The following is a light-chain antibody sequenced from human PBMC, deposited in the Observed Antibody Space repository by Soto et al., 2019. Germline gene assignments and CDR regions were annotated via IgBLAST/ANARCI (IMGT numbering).Light chain of an antibody. CDR1: SSDVGSYNQ. CDR2: EVS. CDR3: SSSAGINKFD. Sequence: QSALTQPPSASGSPGQSVTISCTGTSSDVGSYNQVSWYQQHPGKAPTLMIYEVSKRPPGVPDRFSGSKSGNTASLTVSGLQDEDEADYYCSSSAGINKFDFGTGTK. V-gene: IGLV2-8*01. J-gene: IGLJ1*01.